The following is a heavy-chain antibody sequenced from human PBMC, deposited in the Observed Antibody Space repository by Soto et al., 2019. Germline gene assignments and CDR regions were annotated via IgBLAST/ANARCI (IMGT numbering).Heavy chain of an antibody. Sequence: EVQLVESGGGLVQPGGSLRLSCAASGFTVSSNYMSWVRQAPGKGLEWVAVIYSGGSTYYADSVKGRFTISRDNSRNTLYLKMNSLRAEETAVYYCARATRNYYDSSGYLYYFPSWGQGPLFTVSS. J-gene: IGHJ4*02. CDR2: IYSGGST. CDR3: ARATRNYYDSSGYLYYFPS. V-gene: IGHV3-66*01. D-gene: IGHD3-22*01. CDR1: GFTVSSNY.